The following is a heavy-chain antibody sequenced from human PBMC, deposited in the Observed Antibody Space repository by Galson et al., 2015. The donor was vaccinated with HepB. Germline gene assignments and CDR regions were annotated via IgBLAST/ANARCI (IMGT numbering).Heavy chain of an antibody. J-gene: IGHJ4*02. CDR1: GFTFSGSA. CDR3: TSPPAGIAAAGTEGY. CDR2: IRSKANSYAT. V-gene: IGHV3-73*01. Sequence: SLRLSCAASGFTFSGSAMHWVRQASGKGLEWVGRIRSKANSYATAYAASVKGRFTISRDDSKNTAYLQMNSLKTEDTAVYYCTSPPAGIAAAGTEGYWGQGTLVTVSS. D-gene: IGHD6-13*01.